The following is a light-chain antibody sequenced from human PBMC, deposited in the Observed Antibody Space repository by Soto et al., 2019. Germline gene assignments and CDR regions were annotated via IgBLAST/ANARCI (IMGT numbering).Light chain of an antibody. CDR3: QHYGTSPFT. CDR2: GAS. Sequence: EIVLTQFPGTLSLSPGERVTLSCRASQSVGSNYLAWYQQRPGQPPNLLIFGASHRAPDIPDRFSGSGSGTDFTLTISSLEPEDFAVYFCQHYGTSPFTFGQGTRLEIK. J-gene: IGKJ5*01. CDR1: QSVGSNY. V-gene: IGKV3-20*01.